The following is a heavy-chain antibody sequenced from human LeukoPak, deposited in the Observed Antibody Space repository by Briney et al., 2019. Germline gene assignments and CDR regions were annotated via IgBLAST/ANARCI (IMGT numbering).Heavy chain of an antibody. CDR2: ISSFSGTI. V-gene: IGHV3-48*04. Sequence: PGGSLRLSCVASGITFSSYSMNWVRQAPGKGLEWVSYISSFSGTINYADSVKGRFTISRDNAKNSLYLQMNSLRAEDTAVYYCARGHDSWGQGTLVTVSS. CDR3: ARGHDS. J-gene: IGHJ4*02. CDR1: GITFSSYS.